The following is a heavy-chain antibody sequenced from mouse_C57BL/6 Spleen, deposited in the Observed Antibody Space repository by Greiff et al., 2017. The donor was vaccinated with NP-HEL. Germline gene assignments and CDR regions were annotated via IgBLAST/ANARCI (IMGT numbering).Heavy chain of an antibody. Sequence: LEESGAELARPGASVKMSCKASGYTFTSYTMHWVKQRPGQGLEWIGYINPSSGYTKYNQKFKDKATLTADKSSSTAYMQLSSLTSEDSAVYYCATYYYGSGYAMDYWGQGTSVTVSS. D-gene: IGHD1-1*01. J-gene: IGHJ4*01. V-gene: IGHV1-4*01. CDR1: GYTFTSYT. CDR3: ATYYYGSGYAMDY. CDR2: INPSSGYT.